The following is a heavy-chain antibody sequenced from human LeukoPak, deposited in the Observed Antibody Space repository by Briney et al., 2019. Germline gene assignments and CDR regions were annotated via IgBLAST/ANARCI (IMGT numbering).Heavy chain of an antibody. J-gene: IGHJ4*02. CDR1: GFTFDDYG. V-gene: IGHV3-20*04. Sequence: GGSLRLSCAASGFTFDDYGMSWVRQAPGKGLEWVSGISWNGDSTHYADSVKGRFTISRDNAKNSLYLQMNSLGAEDTAVYYCARRRYSGSSQHFDYWGQGTLVTVSS. CDR2: ISWNGDST. CDR3: ARRRYSGSSQHFDY. D-gene: IGHD1-26*01.